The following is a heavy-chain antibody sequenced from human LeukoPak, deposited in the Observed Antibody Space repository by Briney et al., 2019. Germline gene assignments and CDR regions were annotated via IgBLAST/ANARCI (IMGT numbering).Heavy chain of an antibody. Sequence: PGGSLRLSCAASGFTFSSYSMNWVRQAPGKGLEWVSSISSSSSYIYYADSVKGRFTISRDNAKNSLYLQMNSLRAEDTAVYYCARSRGCSSTSCYVNWFDPWGQGTLVTVSS. D-gene: IGHD2-2*01. CDR2: ISSSSSYI. CDR3: ARSRGCSSTSCYVNWFDP. CDR1: GFTFSSYS. J-gene: IGHJ5*02. V-gene: IGHV3-21*01.